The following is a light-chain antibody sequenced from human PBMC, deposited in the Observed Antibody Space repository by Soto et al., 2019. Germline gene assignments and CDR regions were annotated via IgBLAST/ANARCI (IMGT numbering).Light chain of an antibody. V-gene: IGKV4-1*01. Sequence: DIVMTQSPDSLAVSLGERATINCKSSQSVLYSSNNENYLAWYQQKPGQPPNLLIYWASTRESGVPDRFSGSGSGTDFTLTISSLQAEDVSVYYCQQYYSTPPTFGQGTKVEIK. J-gene: IGKJ1*01. CDR3: QQYYSTPPT. CDR2: WAS. CDR1: QSVLYSSNNENY.